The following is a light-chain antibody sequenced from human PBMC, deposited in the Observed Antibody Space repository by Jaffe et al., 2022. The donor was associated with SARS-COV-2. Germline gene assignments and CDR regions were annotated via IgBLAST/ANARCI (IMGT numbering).Light chain of an antibody. Sequence: DIQMTQSPSSLSASVGDRVTITCRASQANRNYLGWYQHKPGKAPKRLIYAASRLQSGVPSRFSGGGSGTEFTLTISSLQPEDFATYYCIQHDNYVWTFGQGTKVENK. CDR1: QANRNY. J-gene: IGKJ1*01. CDR3: IQHDNYVWT. CDR2: AAS. V-gene: IGKV1-17*01.